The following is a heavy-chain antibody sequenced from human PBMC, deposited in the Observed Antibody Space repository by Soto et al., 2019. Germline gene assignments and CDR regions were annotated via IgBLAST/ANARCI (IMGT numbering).Heavy chain of an antibody. CDR2: IYPGDSDT. CDR1: GYSFTSYW. J-gene: IGHJ6*02. D-gene: IGHD5-12*01. V-gene: IGHV5-51*01. Sequence: PGESLKISCKGSGYSFTSYWIGWVRQMPGKGLEWMGIIYPGDSDTRYSPSFQGQVTISADKSISTAYLQWSSLKASDTAMYYCAREEGGGYDFPSYYYYGMDVWGQGTTVTVS. CDR3: AREEGGGYDFPSYYYYGMDV.